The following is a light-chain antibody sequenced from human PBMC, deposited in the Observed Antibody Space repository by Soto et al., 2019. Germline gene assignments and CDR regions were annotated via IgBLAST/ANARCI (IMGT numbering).Light chain of an antibody. Sequence: DIQITQSPSTLSASVGDRVTITCRASQSISSWLAWYQQKPGKAPKLLIYDASYLERGVPSRFSGSGSGTEFTLTISSLQPDDLATYYCQQYNSFWTFGQGTKV. CDR3: QQYNSFWT. CDR1: QSISSW. J-gene: IGKJ1*01. CDR2: DAS. V-gene: IGKV1-5*01.